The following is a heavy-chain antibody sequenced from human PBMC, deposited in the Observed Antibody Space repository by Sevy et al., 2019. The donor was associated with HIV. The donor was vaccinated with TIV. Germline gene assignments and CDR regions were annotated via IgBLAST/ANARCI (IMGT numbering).Heavy chain of an antibody. J-gene: IGHJ4*02. V-gene: IGHV3-15*01. Sequence: GESLKISCTASGFTFSNAWMTWVRQTPERGLEWVALIKPITDAGTTDYAEPVQGRFTISRDDSKNTVYLQLNSLKTEDTAVYYCTAGPVSFWGQGTLVTVSS. D-gene: IGHD3-16*01. CDR3: TAGPVSF. CDR1: GFTFSNAW. CDR2: IKPITDAGTT.